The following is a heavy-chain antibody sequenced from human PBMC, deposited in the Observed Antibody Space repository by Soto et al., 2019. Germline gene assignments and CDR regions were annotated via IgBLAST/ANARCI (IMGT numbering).Heavy chain of an antibody. Sequence: ASVKVSCKASGYTFTSYAMHWVRQAPGQRLEWMGWINAGNGNTKYSQKFQGRVTITRDTSASTAYMELSSLRSEDTAVYYCAIIVAVTEYYYMDVCGKGTTVTVS. D-gene: IGHD4-4*01. V-gene: IGHV1-3*01. CDR1: GYTFTSYA. CDR3: AIIVAVTEYYYMDV. J-gene: IGHJ6*03. CDR2: INAGNGNT.